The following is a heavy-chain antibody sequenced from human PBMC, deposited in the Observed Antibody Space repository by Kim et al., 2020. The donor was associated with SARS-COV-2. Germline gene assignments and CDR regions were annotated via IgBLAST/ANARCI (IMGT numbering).Heavy chain of an antibody. CDR1: GFTFSSYG. CDR3: ARDLDYGDYYYYGMDV. CDR2: IWYDGSNK. J-gene: IGHJ6*02. D-gene: IGHD4-17*01. V-gene: IGHV3-33*01. Sequence: GGSLRLSCAASGFTFSSYGMHWVRQAPGKGLEWVAVIWYDGSNKYYADSVKGRFTISRDNSKNTLYLQMNSLRAEDTAVYYCARDLDYGDYYYYGMDVWGQGTTVTVSS.